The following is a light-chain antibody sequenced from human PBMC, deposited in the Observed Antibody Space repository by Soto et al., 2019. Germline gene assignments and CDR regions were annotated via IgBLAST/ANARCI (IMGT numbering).Light chain of an antibody. CDR2: AAS. Sequence: DIQMTQSPSSLSASVGERVTITCRASQSISSYLNWYQQKPGKAPMLLIYAASSLQSRVPSRFRGSGSGTDVTRAISSVQSEDLATYYFQQYYFTHIFCRGTKV. CDR1: QSISSY. J-gene: IGKJ4*01. V-gene: IGKV1-39*01. CDR3: QQYYFTHI.